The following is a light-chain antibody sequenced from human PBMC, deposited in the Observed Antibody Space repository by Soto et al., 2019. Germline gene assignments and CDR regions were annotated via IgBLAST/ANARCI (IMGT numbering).Light chain of an antibody. CDR1: QTISSW. Sequence: DIQMTQSPSTLSGSVGDRVTITCRASQTISSWLAWYQQKPGKAPKLLIYKASSLESGVPSRFSGSGSGTDFTLTISSLQSEDFAIYYCHQYNNWPRTVGQGTKVDIK. J-gene: IGKJ1*01. CDR3: HQYNNWPRT. V-gene: IGKV1-5*03. CDR2: KAS.